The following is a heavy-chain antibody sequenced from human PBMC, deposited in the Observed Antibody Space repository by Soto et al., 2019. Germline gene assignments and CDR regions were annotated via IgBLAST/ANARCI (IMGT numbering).Heavy chain of an antibody. J-gene: IGHJ4*02. V-gene: IGHV3-23*01. CDR1: GFTFSSYA. Sequence: GGSLRLSCAASGFTFSSYAMSWVRQAPGKGLEWVSAISGSGGSTYYADSVKGRFTISRDNSKNTLYLQMNSLRAEDTAVYYCAKGVLIKTVEMATTSGDYWGQGTLVTVSS. CDR2: ISGSGGST. CDR3: AKGVLIKTVEMATTSGDY. D-gene: IGHD5-12*01.